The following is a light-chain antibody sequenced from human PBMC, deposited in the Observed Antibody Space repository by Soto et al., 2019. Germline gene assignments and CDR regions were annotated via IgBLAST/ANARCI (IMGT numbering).Light chain of an antibody. CDR3: QQLNSYPLT. J-gene: IGKJ3*01. V-gene: IGKV1-9*01. CDR1: QGISSY. Sequence: DIQLTQSPSFLSASVGDRVTITCRASQGISSYLAWYQQKPGKAPKLLIYAASTLQSGVPSRFSGSGSGTESTLPISSLQPEDFATYCCQQLNSYPLTFGPGTKVDIK. CDR2: AAS.